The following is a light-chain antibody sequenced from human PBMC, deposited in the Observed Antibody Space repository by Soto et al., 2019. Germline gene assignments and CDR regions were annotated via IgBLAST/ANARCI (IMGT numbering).Light chain of an antibody. CDR3: NSYVGNNNFV. Sequence: QSVLTQPPSASGSPGQSVTISCTGTSSDVGGYNYVSWYQQHPGKAPKLMIYEVSKRPSGVPDRFSGSKSGNTASLTVSGLQAEDEADYYCNSYVGNNNFVFGNGTKVTVL. J-gene: IGLJ1*01. CDR1: SSDVGGYNY. CDR2: EVS. V-gene: IGLV2-8*01.